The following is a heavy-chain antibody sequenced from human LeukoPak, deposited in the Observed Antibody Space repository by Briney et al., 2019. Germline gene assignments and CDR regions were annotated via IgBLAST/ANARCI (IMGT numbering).Heavy chain of an antibody. V-gene: IGHV3-23*01. D-gene: IGHD3-10*01. Sequence: PGGSLRLSCAASGITFSKYGMSWVRQAPGKGLEWVTTVLGSGVPTYYADSVQGRFTISRDNSKNTLYLQMNSLRAEDTAIYYCAKKGGSGSYTRPFDYWGQGTLVTVSS. CDR2: VLGSGVPT. J-gene: IGHJ4*02. CDR3: AKKGGSGSYTRPFDY. CDR1: GITFSKYG.